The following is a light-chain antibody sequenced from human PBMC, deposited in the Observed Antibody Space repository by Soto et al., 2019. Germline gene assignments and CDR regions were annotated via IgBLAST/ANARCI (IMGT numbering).Light chain of an antibody. J-gene: IGKJ5*01. Sequence: MLTQSPSTPSLARGERATLSCRASQGISDYLAWYQQKPGQAPRLLIYGASNRATGIPDRFSGSGSGTDFNLTISRLEPEDFAVYYCQQYGSSPVTFGQGTRLEIK. CDR3: QQYGSSPVT. CDR2: GAS. CDR1: QGISDY. V-gene: IGKV3-20*01.